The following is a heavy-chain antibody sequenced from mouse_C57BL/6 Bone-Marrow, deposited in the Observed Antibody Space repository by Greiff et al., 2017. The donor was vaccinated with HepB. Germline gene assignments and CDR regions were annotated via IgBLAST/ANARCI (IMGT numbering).Heavy chain of an antibody. J-gene: IGHJ1*03. Sequence: VQLQQPGAELVMPGASVKLSCKASGYTFTSYWMHWVKQRPGQGLEWIGEIDPSDSYTNYNQKFKGKSTLTVDKSSSTAYMQLSSLTSEDSAVYYCARSGIVTGYFDVWGTGTTVTVSS. CDR1: GYTFTSYW. CDR3: ARSGIVTGYFDV. CDR2: IDPSDSYT. V-gene: IGHV1-69*01. D-gene: IGHD2-5*01.